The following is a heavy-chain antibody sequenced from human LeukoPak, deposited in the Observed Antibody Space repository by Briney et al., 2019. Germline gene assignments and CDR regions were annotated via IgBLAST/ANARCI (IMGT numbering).Heavy chain of an antibody. D-gene: IGHD3-22*01. CDR2: IYHSGSI. Sequence: SETLSLTCSVSGASITNYYWTWIRQPPGKGLEWIAYIYHSGSINYNPSLESRVTISIDTSKNQYSLKLRSVTAADTAVYYCARGGGYYYDSRGDPTPNNWFDPWGQGTLVSVSS. V-gene: IGHV4-59*01. CDR1: GASITNYY. CDR3: ARGGGYYYDSRGDPTPNNWFDP. J-gene: IGHJ5*02.